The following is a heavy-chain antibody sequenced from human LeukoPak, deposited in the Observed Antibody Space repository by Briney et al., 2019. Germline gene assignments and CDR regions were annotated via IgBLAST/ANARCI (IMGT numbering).Heavy chain of an antibody. J-gene: IGHJ5*02. CDR3: ANYEGSYNSAKFDP. D-gene: IGHD6-25*01. V-gene: IGHV3-23*01. Sequence: GGSLRLSCAASGFTFNNYAMSWVRQAPGKGLEWVSDISGSGANTYYADSVKGRFTISRDNSKNTLYLQMNSLRAEDTAVYYCANYEGSYNSAKFDPWGQGTLVTVSS. CDR1: GFTFNNYA. CDR2: ISGSGANT.